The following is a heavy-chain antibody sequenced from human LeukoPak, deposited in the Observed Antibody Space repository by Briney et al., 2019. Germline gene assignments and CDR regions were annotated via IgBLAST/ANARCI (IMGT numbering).Heavy chain of an antibody. Sequence: GGSLRLSCAASGFTFSSYSMNWVRQAPGKGLEWVSSISSSSSYIYYADSVKGRFTISRDNAKNSLYLQMNSLRAEDTAVYYCARDRYSSSWYGGAFDIWGQGTMVTVSS. D-gene: IGHD6-13*01. CDR1: GFTFSSYS. CDR3: ARDRYSSSWYGGAFDI. CDR2: ISSSSSYI. V-gene: IGHV3-21*01. J-gene: IGHJ3*02.